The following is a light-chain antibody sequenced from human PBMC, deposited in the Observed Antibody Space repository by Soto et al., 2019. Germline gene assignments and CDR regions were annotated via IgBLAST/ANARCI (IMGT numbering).Light chain of an antibody. V-gene: IGKV3-20*01. CDR2: GAS. CDR3: QQYGTSPIT. Sequence: SPGTLSLSPGERATLSCRASQTVSSYLTWYQQRPGQAPRLLISGASSRATGIPDRFSGSGSGTDFTLTISRLEPEDFALYYCQQYGTSPITFGQGTRLEIK. CDR1: QTVSSY. J-gene: IGKJ5*01.